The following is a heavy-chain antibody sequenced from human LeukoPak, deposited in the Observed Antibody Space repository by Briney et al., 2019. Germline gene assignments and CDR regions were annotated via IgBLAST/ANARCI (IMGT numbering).Heavy chain of an antibody. V-gene: IGHV1-8*01. D-gene: IGHD3-3*01. CDR1: GYTFTSYD. J-gene: IGHJ4*02. CDR3: ARVERITIFGVVSYFFDY. Sequence: AAVKVSCKASGYTFTSYDINWVRQATGQGLEWMGWMNPNSGNTGYAQKFQGRVTMTRNTSISTAYTELSSLRSEDMAVYYCARVERITIFGVVSYFFDYWGQGTLVTVSS. CDR2: MNPNSGNT.